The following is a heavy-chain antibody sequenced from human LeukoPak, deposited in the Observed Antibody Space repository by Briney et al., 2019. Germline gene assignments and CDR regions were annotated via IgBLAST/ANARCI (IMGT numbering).Heavy chain of an antibody. V-gene: IGHV2-5*01. CDR2: IYWNDDK. J-gene: IGHJ4*02. Sequence: SGPTLVNPTQTLTLTFTFSGFSLSTRGVGVGWIRQPPGKALEWLALIYWNDDKRYSPSLKSRLTITKDTSKNHVVLTMTNMDPVDTATYYCAHGYYDILTGYYSGPDYWGQGTLVTVSS. CDR3: AHGYYDILTGYYSGPDY. D-gene: IGHD3-9*01. CDR1: GFSLSTRGVG.